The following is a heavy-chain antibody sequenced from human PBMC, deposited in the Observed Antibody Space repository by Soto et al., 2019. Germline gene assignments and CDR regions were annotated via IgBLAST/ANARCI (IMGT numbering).Heavy chain of an antibody. Sequence: SVKVSCKASGCTFSSYAISWVRQAPGQGLEWMGGIIPIFGTANYAQKFQGRVTITADKSTSTAYMELSSLRSEDTAVYYCARDQNDSSGATGYWGQGTLVTVSS. J-gene: IGHJ4*02. CDR3: ARDQNDSSGATGY. D-gene: IGHD3-22*01. CDR1: GCTFSSYA. CDR2: IIPIFGTA. V-gene: IGHV1-69*06.